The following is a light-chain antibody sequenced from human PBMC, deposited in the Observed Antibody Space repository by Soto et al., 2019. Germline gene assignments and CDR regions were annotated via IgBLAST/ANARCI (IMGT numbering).Light chain of an antibody. CDR3: AAWDDGLNGPLYV. CDR1: SSNIGSNP. Sequence: QSVLTQPPSASGTPGQRVTISCSGGSSNIGSNPVNWYQQLPGTAPKLLIYGNIVRPSGVPDRFSGSKSGTSASLAISGLQSEDEAEYYCAAWDDGLNGPLYVFGPGTKSPS. J-gene: IGLJ1*01. CDR2: GNI. V-gene: IGLV1-44*01.